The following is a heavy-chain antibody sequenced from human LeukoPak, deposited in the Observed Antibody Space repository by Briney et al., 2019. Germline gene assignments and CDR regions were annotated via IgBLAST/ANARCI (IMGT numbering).Heavy chain of an antibody. CDR2: ISSSSSYI. D-gene: IGHD3-10*02. Sequence: GGSLRLSCAASGFTFSSYSMNWVRQAPGKGLEWVSSISSSSSYIYYADSVKGRFTLSRENDKNSLYLQMNSLRAEDTAVYYCAELGITMIGGVWGKGTTVTISS. V-gene: IGHV3-21*01. CDR1: GFTFSSYS. J-gene: IGHJ6*04. CDR3: AELGITMIGGV.